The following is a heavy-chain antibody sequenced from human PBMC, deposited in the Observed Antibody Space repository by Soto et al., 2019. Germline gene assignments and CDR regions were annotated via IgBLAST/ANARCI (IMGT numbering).Heavy chain of an antibody. CDR2: ISYDGSNK. CDR3: ARGRMDV. Sequence: QVQLVESGGGVVQPGRSLRLSCAASGFTFSSYAMHWVRQAPGKGLEWVAVISYDGSNKYYADSVKGRFTISRDNSKNTLYLKMNSLRAEGTAVYYCARGRMDVWGQGTTVTVSS. CDR1: GFTFSSYA. V-gene: IGHV3-30-3*01. J-gene: IGHJ6*02.